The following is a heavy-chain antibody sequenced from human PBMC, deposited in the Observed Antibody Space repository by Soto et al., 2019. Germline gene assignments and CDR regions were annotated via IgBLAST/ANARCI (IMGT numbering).Heavy chain of an antibody. J-gene: IGHJ4*02. CDR2: IYPGDSET. V-gene: IGHV5-51*01. CDR1: RYTFSNFW. Sequence: RESLKISCQCSRYTFSNFWIAWVRQLPGKGLEYMGIIYPGDSETRYSPSFHGKVTISADRSIGTAYLQWSSLEASDSAFYFCARSPRSSPYFDYWGQGALVTVSS. D-gene: IGHD6-13*01. CDR3: ARSPRSSPYFDY.